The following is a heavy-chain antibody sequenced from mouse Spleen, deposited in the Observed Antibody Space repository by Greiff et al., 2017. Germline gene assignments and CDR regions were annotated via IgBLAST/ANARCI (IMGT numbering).Heavy chain of an antibody. CDR2: IWAGGST. D-gene: IGHD2-14*01. CDR3: AREEVQGWFAY. CDR1: GFSLTSYG. Sequence: VKVEESGPGLVAPSQSLSITCTVSGFSLTSYGVHWVRQPPGKGLEWLGVIWAGGSTNYNSALMSRLSISKDNSKSQVFLKMNSLQTDDTAMYYCAREEVQGWFAYWGQWTLVTVSA. J-gene: IGHJ3*01. V-gene: IGHV2-9*02.